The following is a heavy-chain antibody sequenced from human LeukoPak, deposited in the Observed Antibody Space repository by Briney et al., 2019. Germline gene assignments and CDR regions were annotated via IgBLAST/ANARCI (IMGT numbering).Heavy chain of an antibody. D-gene: IGHD5-18*01. CDR2: ISSSSSYI. V-gene: IGHV3-21*01. Sequence: GGSLRLSCAAAGFSFSSLHMGWVRQAPGKGLEWVSSISSSSSYIYYADSVKGRFTISRDNAKNSLYLQMNSLRAEDTAVYYCARGDTAMAPFDYWGQGTLVTVSS. CDR1: GFSFSSLH. CDR3: ARGDTAMAPFDY. J-gene: IGHJ4*02.